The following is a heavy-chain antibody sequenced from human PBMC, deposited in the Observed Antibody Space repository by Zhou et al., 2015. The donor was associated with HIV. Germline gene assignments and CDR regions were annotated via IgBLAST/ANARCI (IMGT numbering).Heavy chain of an antibody. CDR3: ARAGFYDFWSGYYIATNWFDP. CDR2: IIPIFGTA. J-gene: IGHJ5*02. V-gene: IGHV1-69*01. CDR1: GGTFSSYA. Sequence: QVQLVQSGAEVKKPGSSVKVSCKASGGTFSSYAISWVRQAPGQGLEWMGGIIPIFGTANYAQKFQGRVTITADESTSTAYMELSSLRSEDTAVYYCARAGFYDFWSGYYIATNWFDPWGQGTLVTVSS. D-gene: IGHD3-3*01.